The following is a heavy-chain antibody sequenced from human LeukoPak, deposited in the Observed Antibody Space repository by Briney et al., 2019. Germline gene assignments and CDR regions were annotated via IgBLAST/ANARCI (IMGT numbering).Heavy chain of an antibody. CDR3: ARLDSSSWSPFDY. D-gene: IGHD6-13*01. V-gene: IGHV5-51*01. Sequence: GESLKISCKGSGYSFTGYWIGWVRQMPGRVLEWMGIIYPGDSDTRYSPSFQGQVTISADKSISTAYLQRSSLKASDTAMYYCARLDSSSWSPFDYWGQGTLVTVSS. CDR1: GYSFTGYW. CDR2: IYPGDSDT. J-gene: IGHJ4*02.